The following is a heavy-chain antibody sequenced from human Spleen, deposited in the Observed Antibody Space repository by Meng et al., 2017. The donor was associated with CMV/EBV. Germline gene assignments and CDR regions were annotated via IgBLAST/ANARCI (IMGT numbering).Heavy chain of an antibody. V-gene: IGHV4-4*01. Sequence: TPSLPCTVSGGSITSSNWWTWVRQSPGKGLEWIGEIYPGGSTNYNPSLESRLTISVDRSKNQFSLKLRSVTAADTAVYFCASEADYWGQGTLVTVSS. J-gene: IGHJ4*02. CDR1: GGSITSSNW. CDR3: ASEADY. CDR2: IYPGGST.